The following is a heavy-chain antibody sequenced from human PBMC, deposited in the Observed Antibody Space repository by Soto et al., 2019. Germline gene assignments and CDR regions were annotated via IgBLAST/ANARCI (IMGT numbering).Heavy chain of an antibody. Sequence: VGSLRLSCAASGFTFSSHVMSWVRQAPGKGVEWVSGISTGGGSTDYADSVKGRFTISRDNSKNTLHLQMKSLRAEDTAVYYCARSREFMASAGGFDYGGQESLVTVPS. D-gene: IGHD6-19*01. J-gene: IGHJ4*02. CDR2: ISTGGGST. CDR3: ARSREFMASAGGFDY. V-gene: IGHV3-23*01. CDR1: GFTFSSHV.